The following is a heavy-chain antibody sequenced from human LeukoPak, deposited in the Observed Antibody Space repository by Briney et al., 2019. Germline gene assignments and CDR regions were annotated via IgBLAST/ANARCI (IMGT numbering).Heavy chain of an antibody. CDR2: IYTSGST. CDR3: ASHQSGGSSDDY. D-gene: IGHD6-13*01. V-gene: IGHV4-61*02. J-gene: IGHJ4*02. CDR1: GGSISSRSYY. Sequence: SQTLSLTCTVSGGSISSRSYYWSWTRQSAGKGLEWIGRIYTSGSTNYNPSLKSRVTISVDTSKNQFSLKLSSVTAADTAVYYCASHQSGGSSDDYWGQGTLVTVSS.